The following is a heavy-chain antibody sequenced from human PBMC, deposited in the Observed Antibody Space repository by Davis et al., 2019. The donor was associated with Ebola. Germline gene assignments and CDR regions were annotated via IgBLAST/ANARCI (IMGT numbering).Heavy chain of an antibody. J-gene: IGHJ4*02. V-gene: IGHV3-23*01. CDR1: GFIFSSFW. Sequence: GESLKIPCATSGFIFSSFWMSWVRQAPGKGLEWVSAISGSGGSTYYADSVKGRFTISRDNSKNTLYLQMNSLRAEDTAVYYCAKVVGLNIVVVPAALPFDYWGQGTLVTVSS. CDR3: AKVVGLNIVVVPAALPFDY. D-gene: IGHD2-2*01. CDR2: ISGSGGST.